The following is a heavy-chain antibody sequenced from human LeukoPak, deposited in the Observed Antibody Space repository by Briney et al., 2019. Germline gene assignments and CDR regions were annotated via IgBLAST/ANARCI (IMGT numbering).Heavy chain of an antibody. J-gene: IGHJ4*02. CDR3: ARGGRWFGELFSRQ. CDR2: IYYSGST. Sequence: SETLSLTCTVSGGSISSSSYYWGWIRQPPGKGLEWIGSIYYSGSTYYNPSLKSRVTVSVDTSKNQFSLKLSSVTAVDTAVYYCARGGRWFGELFSRQWGQGTLVTVSS. D-gene: IGHD3-10*01. V-gene: IGHV4-39*07. CDR1: GGSISSSSYY.